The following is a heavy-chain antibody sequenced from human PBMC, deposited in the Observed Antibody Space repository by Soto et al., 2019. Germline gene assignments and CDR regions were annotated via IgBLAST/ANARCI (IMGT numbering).Heavy chain of an antibody. CDR2: IIPIFGTA. CDR3: ASGSDVDTAMVNFDY. V-gene: IGHV1-69*13. D-gene: IGHD5-18*01. Sequence: GXSXKVSFKASGGTXNSYAMSLVRQAPGQGLEWMGGIIPIFGTANYAQKFQGRVTITADESTSTAYMELSSMRSEDTAVYYCASGSDVDTAMVNFDYWGQGTLGTVSS. J-gene: IGHJ4*02. CDR1: GGTXNSYA.